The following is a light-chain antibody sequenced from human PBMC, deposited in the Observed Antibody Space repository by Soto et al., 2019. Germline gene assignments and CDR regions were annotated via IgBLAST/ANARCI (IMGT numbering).Light chain of an antibody. CDR2: SAS. J-gene: IGKJ5*01. Sequence: DIQMTQSPSSLSASVGXRXTXXXXASQXISVYLAWYQQKPGKVPKLLIYSASTLQSGVPSRFSGSGSGTDFTLTISSLQPEXVATXYXQXXNTAPLTFGQGTRLEIK. CDR1: QXISVY. V-gene: IGKV1-27*01. CDR3: QXXNTAPLT.